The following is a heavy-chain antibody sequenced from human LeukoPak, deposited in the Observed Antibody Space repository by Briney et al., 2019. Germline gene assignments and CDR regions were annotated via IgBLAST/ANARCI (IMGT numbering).Heavy chain of an antibody. J-gene: IGHJ4*02. CDR3: ATPLPLDY. Sequence: GGSLRPSCAASGFTVSDNYMSWVRQAPGKGLEWVSYISSRDTTIYYADSVKGRFTISRDNAKNSLYLQMNSLRTEDTAVYYCATPLPLDYWGQGTLVTVSS. CDR2: ISSRDTTI. CDR1: GFTVSDNY. V-gene: IGHV3-11*04.